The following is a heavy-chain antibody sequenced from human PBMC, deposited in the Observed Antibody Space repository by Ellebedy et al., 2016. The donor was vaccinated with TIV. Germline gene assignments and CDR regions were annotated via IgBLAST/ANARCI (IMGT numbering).Heavy chain of an antibody. CDR2: IYYSGST. V-gene: IGHV4-39*01. D-gene: IGHD3-10*01. CDR1: GGSISSSSYY. CDR3: ARFRGMVRGVKGGRGAALEDYYYYYMDV. J-gene: IGHJ6*03. Sequence: GSLRLSXTVSGGSISSSSYYWGWIRQPPGKGLEWIGSIYYSGSTYYNPSLKSRVTISVDTSKNQFSLKLSSVTAADTAVYYCARFRGMVRGVKGGRGAALEDYYYYYMDVWGKGTTVTVSS.